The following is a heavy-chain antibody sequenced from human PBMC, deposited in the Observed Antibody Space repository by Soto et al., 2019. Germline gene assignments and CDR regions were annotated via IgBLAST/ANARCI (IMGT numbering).Heavy chain of an antibody. D-gene: IGHD3-16*01. Sequence: ETLSLTCSVSGVTMSYGGYSWSWIRQSPGKGLEWLAHIFSNDEKSYSTFLKSRLTISKDTSKSQVVLTMTNMDPVDTATYYCARSLMITFGGVVTYAAFDIWGQGTMVTVSS. CDR1: GVTMSYGGYS. CDR2: IFSNDEK. CDR3: ARSLMITFGGVVTYAAFDI. V-gene: IGHV2-26*01. J-gene: IGHJ3*02.